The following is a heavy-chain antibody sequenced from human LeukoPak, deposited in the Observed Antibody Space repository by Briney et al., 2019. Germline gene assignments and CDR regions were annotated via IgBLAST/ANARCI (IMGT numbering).Heavy chain of an antibody. CDR3: ARDVAGVYDALDI. D-gene: IGHD2-15*01. CDR2: ISGTTNNI. J-gene: IGHJ3*02. Sequence: PGGSLRLSCAASGFTFSTLNMNWVRQAPGKGLEWVSSISGTTNNIHYADSVKGRFTISSDTARTSLYLQMSSLRAEDTAVYYCARDVAGVYDALDIWGQGTMVTVS. V-gene: IGHV3-21*01. CDR1: GFTFSTLN.